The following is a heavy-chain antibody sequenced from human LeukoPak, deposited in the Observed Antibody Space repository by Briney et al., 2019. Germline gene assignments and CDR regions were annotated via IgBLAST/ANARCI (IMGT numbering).Heavy chain of an antibody. J-gene: IGHJ4*02. D-gene: IGHD2-21*02. V-gene: IGHV4-59*08. CDR1: GASISGYF. CDR3: ARLIMTGDCTSYYFDY. Sequence: PSETLSLTCTVSGASISGYFWSWIRQPPGKGLEWIGYFYYSGSANYNSSLRSRVSISVDTSKKQLSLKLSSVTAADTALYYCARLIMTGDCTSYYFDYCGQGTLVTVSS. CDR2: FYYSGSA.